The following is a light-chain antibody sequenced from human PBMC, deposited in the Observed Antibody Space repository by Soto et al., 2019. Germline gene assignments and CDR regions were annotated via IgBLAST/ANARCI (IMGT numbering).Light chain of an antibody. J-gene: IGLJ1*01. CDR1: NTGSEP. CDR2: DNS. CDR3: QVWESGSENYV. V-gene: IGLV3-21*02. Sequence: SYELTQPPSVSVAPGQTATITCGGNNTGSEPVHWYQQRPGQAPVLVVYDNSDRPSGIPERLSGSKSGNTATLTISRVEAGDEADYYCQVWESGSENYVFGPGTKVTVL.